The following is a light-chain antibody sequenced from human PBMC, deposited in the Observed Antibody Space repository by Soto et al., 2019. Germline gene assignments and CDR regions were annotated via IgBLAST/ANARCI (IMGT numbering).Light chain of an antibody. J-gene: IGLJ1*01. CDR2: EVT. CDR1: SSDIGIYKY. CDR3: SSYTTSSTRV. Sequence: QSVLTRPASVPGSPGQSIAISCTGSSSDIGIYKYVSWYQQHPGKVPKLIIYEVTNRPSGVSNRFSGSKSGNTASLTISGLQAEDEADYYCSSYTTSSTRVFGPGTKLTVL. V-gene: IGLV2-14*01.